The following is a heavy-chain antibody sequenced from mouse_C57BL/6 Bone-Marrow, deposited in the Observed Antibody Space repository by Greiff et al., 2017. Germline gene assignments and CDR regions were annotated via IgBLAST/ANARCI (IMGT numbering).Heavy chain of an antibody. Sequence: QVQLKESGAELARPGASVKLSCKASGYTFTSYGIRWVKQRTGQGLEWIGEIYPRSGNTYYNEKFKGKATLTADKSSSTAYMELRSLTSEDSAVYFCAREGLHYYGIPAGFAYWGQGTLVTVSA. D-gene: IGHD1-1*01. CDR3: AREGLHYYGIPAGFAY. V-gene: IGHV1-81*01. J-gene: IGHJ3*01. CDR2: IYPRSGNT. CDR1: GYTFTSYG.